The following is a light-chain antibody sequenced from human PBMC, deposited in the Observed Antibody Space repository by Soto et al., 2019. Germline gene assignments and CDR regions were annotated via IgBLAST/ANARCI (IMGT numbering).Light chain of an antibody. J-gene: IGKJ1*01. Sequence: EIVMTQSPATLSVSPGERASLSCRASQYIGSNLAWYQQKPGQAPRLLIYGASTRATGIPARFSGSGSGTEFTLTISSLQSEDFAVYYCEQYGSSRTFGQGTKVDIK. CDR2: GAS. CDR1: QYIGSN. CDR3: EQYGSSRT. V-gene: IGKV3-15*01.